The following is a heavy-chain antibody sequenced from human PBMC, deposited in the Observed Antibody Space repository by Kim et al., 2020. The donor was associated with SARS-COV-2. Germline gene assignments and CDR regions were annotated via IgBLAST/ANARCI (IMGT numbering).Heavy chain of an antibody. Sequence: GNPTYAQGFTGRFVFSLDTSVSTAYLQISSLKAEDTAVYYCARGGDSTRHWGQGTLVTVSS. D-gene: IGHD2-2*01. CDR3: ARGGDSTRH. CDR2: GNP. V-gene: IGHV7-4-1*02. J-gene: IGHJ4*02.